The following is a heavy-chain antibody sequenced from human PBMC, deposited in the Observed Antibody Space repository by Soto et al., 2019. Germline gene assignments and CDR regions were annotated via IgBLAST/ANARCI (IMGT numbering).Heavy chain of an antibody. CDR2: IMPTVDSA. CDR1: RGTLSDYA. Sequence: QVQLVQSGAEVKTPGSSVKVSCKASRGTLSDYAISWVRQAPGQGLEWMGGIMPTVDSANYAQNFQGRLTISADESTSTANLELSSLRSDDTAVYYCAVAAVREIMAQESSGMAVWGQGTTVIVSS. D-gene: IGHD3-10*01. J-gene: IGHJ6*02. V-gene: IGHV1-69*01. CDR3: AVAAVREIMAQESSGMAV.